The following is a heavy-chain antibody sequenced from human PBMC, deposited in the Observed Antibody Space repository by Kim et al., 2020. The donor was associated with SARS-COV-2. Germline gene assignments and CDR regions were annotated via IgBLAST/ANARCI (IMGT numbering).Heavy chain of an antibody. Sequence: ASVKVSCKASGYTFTSYGISWVRQAPGQGLEWMGWISAYNGNTNYAQKLQGRVTMTTDTSTSTAYMELRSLRSDDTAVYYCARDIGIAAAVTAWDYYYGMDVWGQGTTVTVSS. V-gene: IGHV1-18*01. D-gene: IGHD6-13*01. CDR1: GYTFTSYG. CDR2: ISAYNGNT. J-gene: IGHJ6*02. CDR3: ARDIGIAAAVTAWDYYYGMDV.